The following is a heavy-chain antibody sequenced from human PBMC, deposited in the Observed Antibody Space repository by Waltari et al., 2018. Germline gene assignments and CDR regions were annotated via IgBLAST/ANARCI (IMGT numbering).Heavy chain of an antibody. CDR1: GYTFTDFF. V-gene: IGHV1-2*02. J-gene: IGHJ4*02. D-gene: IGHD3-3*01. CDR2: CNPKGGDT. Sequence: QVQLVQSGAEVKKSGASVKVSCKASGYTFTDFFIHWVRQALGQGLGWMGGCNPKGGDTSYAQRFQGRVTRTGDTSISTAYMEVTGLRSDDTAIYYCARSGGGTTSFGVAEWGQGSLVTVSS. CDR3: ARSGGGTTSFGVAE.